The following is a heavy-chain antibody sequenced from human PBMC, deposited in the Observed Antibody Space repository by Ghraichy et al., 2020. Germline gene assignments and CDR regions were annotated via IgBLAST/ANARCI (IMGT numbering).Heavy chain of an antibody. CDR2: VSDDGVNK. Sequence: GESLNISCAASGFTFSNYAMYWVRQAPGKGLECVAVVSDDGVNKYYADSVKGRFTISRDNSKDALHLHMNSLRTEYTAVYFCANGIGYCSGGSCFNWGQGTLVTVSS. CDR1: GFTFSNYA. D-gene: IGHD2-15*01. CDR3: ANGIGYCSGGSCFN. V-gene: IGHV3-30*04. J-gene: IGHJ4*02.